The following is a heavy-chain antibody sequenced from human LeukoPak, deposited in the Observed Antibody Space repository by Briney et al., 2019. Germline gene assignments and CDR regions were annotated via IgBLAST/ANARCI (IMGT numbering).Heavy chain of an antibody. V-gene: IGHV1-8*01. CDR3: ARVGVDDYYDSSGHVPLIDY. CDR1: GYTFTSYD. CDR2: MNPNRGNT. Sequence: ASVKVSCKASGYTFTSYDINWVRQATGQGLEWMGWMNPNRGNTGYAQKFQGRVTMTRNTSISTAYMELSSLRSEDTAVYYCARVGVDDYYDSSGHVPLIDYWGRGTLVTVSS. D-gene: IGHD3-22*01. J-gene: IGHJ4*02.